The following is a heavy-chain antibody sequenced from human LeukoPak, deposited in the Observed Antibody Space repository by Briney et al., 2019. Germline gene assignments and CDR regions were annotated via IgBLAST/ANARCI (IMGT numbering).Heavy chain of an antibody. CDR1: GFTFSSYA. J-gene: IGHJ5*02. Sequence: GGSLRLSCAASGFTFSSYAMSWVRQAPGKGLEWVSAISGSGGSTYYADSVKGRFTISRDNSKNTLYLQMNSLRAEDKAVYYCAKDGLWFGESENCFDPWGQGTLVTVSS. CDR3: AKDGLWFGESENCFDP. D-gene: IGHD3-10*01. CDR2: ISGSGGST. V-gene: IGHV3-23*01.